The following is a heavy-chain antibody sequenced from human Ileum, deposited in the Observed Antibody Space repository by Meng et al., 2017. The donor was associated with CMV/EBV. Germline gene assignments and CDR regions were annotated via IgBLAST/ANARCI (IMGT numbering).Heavy chain of an antibody. J-gene: IGHJ4*02. CDR2: ICSSSTYI. V-gene: IGHV3-21*01. CDR3: ARVARHSTVNTVDY. CDR1: GFTFSSYS. Sequence: ASGFTFSSYSMNWVRQAPGKGLEWVSSICSSSTYIYYADSVKGRFTISRDNAINSLFLQMNSLSAEDTAVYYCARVARHSTVNTVDYWGQGTLVTVSS. D-gene: IGHD4-11*01.